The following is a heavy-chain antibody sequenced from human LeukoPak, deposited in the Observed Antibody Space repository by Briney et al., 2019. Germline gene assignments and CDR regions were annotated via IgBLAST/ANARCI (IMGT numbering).Heavy chain of an antibody. D-gene: IGHD2-2*01. CDR2: IIPIFGTA. CDR3: ARVPNGYQLLSYYFDY. J-gene: IGHJ4*02. CDR1: GGTFSSYA. Sequence: ASVKVSCKASGGTFSSYAISWVRQAPGQGLEWMGGIIPIFGTANCAQKFQGRVTITADESTSTAYMELSSLRSEDTAVYYCARVPNGYQLLSYYFDYWGQGTLVTVSS. V-gene: IGHV1-69*01.